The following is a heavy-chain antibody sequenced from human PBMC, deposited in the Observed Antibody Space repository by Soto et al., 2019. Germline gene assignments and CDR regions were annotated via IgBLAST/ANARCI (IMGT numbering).Heavy chain of an antibody. CDR2: IIPIFGTA. D-gene: IGHD3-10*01. V-gene: IGHV1-69*01. CDR1: GGTFSSYA. Sequence: QVQLVQSGAEVKKPGSSVKVSCKASGGTFSSYAISWVRQAPGQGLEWMGGIIPIFGTANYAQKVQGRVTITADESTSTAYMELSSLRSEDTAVYYCAAGGIDYYGSGSYAYYFDYWGQGTLVTVSS. CDR3: AAGGIDYYGSGSYAYYFDY. J-gene: IGHJ4*02.